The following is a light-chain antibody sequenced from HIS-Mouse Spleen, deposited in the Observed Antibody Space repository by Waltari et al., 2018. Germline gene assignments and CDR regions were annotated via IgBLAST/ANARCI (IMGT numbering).Light chain of an antibody. Sequence: SYELTQPPSVSVSPGQTARITCSGDALPKKYAYWYQQKSGQAPVLGIYEDSKRPPGIPDRCSGSSSGTMATLTISGAQVEDEADYYCYSTDSSGNHRVFGGGTKLTVL. J-gene: IGLJ2*01. CDR3: YSTDSSGNHRV. CDR2: EDS. V-gene: IGLV3-10*01. CDR1: ALPKKY.